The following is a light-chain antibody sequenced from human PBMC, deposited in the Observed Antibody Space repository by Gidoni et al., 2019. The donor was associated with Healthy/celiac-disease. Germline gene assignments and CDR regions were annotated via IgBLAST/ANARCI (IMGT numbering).Light chain of an antibody. V-gene: IGLV1-44*01. Sequence: QSVLTQPPSAYGTPGQRVTISCSGSSSNIGSNTVNWYQQLPGTAPKLRIYSNNQRPSGVPDRFSGSKSGTSASLAISGLQSEDEADYYCAAWDDSLNGLYVFGTGTKVTVL. CDR3: AAWDDSLNGLYV. CDR1: SSNIGSNT. CDR2: SNN. J-gene: IGLJ1*01.